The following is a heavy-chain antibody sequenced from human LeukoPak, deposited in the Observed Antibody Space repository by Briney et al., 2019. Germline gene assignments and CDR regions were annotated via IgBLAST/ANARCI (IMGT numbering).Heavy chain of an antibody. V-gene: IGHV5-10-1*01. D-gene: IGHD3-9*01. J-gene: IGHJ5*02. CDR2: IDPSDSYT. CDR1: GYSFTSYW. CDR3: EKTEYDILTGYQRWFDP. Sequence: GESLKISCKGSGYSFTSYWISWVRQMPGKGLELMGRIDPSDSYTNYSPSFQGNVTISADKSISTAYLQWSSLKASDTVIYYCEKTEYDILTGYQRWFDPWGQGTLVTVSS.